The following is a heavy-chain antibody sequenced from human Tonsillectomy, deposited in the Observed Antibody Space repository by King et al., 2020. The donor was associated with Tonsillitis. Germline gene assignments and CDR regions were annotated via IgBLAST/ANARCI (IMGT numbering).Heavy chain of an antibody. D-gene: IGHD3-9*01. CDR3: ASVRSVYYDILSCYLGAFDI. CDR2: ISYDGSKR. CDR1: GFTFNNYG. J-gene: IGHJ3*02. V-gene: IGHV3-33*05. Sequence: VQLVESGGGVVQPGRSLRLSCVASGFTFNNYGMDWVRQAPGKGLEWVALISYDGSKRDYVDSVEGRFTISRDNSKNTLYLRMNSLRAEDTAVYFCASVRSVYYDILSCYLGAFDIWGQGTMVTVSS.